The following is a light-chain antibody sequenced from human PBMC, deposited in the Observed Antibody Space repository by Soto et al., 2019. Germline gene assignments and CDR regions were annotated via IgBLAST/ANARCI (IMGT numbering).Light chain of an antibody. J-gene: IGKJ3*01. V-gene: IGKV1D-13*01. CDR2: DAS. CDR1: QAISSA. CDR3: QQFNNWPVT. Sequence: GDRVTITCRASQAISSALAWYQQKPGKTPKLLIYDASTLQSGVPSRFRGTASGTDFTLPLNRLQPEDFETYYCQQFNNWPVTFGPGTKVDIK.